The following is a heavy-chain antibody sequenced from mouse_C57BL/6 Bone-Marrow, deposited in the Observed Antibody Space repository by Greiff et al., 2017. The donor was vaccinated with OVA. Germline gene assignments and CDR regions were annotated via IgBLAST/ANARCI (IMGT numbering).Heavy chain of an antibody. V-gene: IGHV5-16*01. CDR1: GFTFSDYY. J-gene: IGHJ1*03. CDR3: AREGTGVYWYFDV. CDR2: ITYDGSST. Sequence: EVQLMESEGGLVQPGSSMKLSCTASGFTFSDYYMAWVRQVPEKGLEWVANITYDGSSTYYLDSLKSRFIISRDNAKNILYLQMSSLKSEDTATYYCAREGTGVYWYFDVWGTGTTVTVAA. D-gene: IGHD4-1*01.